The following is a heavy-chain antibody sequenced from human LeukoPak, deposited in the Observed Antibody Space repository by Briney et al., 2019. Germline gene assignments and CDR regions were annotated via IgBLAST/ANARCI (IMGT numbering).Heavy chain of an antibody. CDR3: ARGRGYYYYYMDV. Sequence: GRSLRLPCAASGFTFSSYAMHWVRQAPGKGLEWVAVISYDGSNKYYADSVKGRFTISRDNSKNTLYLQMNSLRAEDTAVYYCARGRGYYYYYMDVWGKGTTVTVSS. CDR1: GFTFSSYA. J-gene: IGHJ6*03. CDR2: ISYDGSNK. V-gene: IGHV3-30-3*01.